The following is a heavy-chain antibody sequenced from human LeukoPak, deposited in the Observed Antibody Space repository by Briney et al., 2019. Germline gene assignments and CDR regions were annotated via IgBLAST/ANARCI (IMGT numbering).Heavy chain of an antibody. J-gene: IGHJ5*02. CDR1: GGTFSGYT. D-gene: IGHD3-3*01. CDR2: IIPILGIA. CDR3: ARYYDFWSGSPDNWFDP. V-gene: IGHV1-69*02. Sequence: ASVKVSCKASGGTFSGYTISWVRLAPGQGLEWMGRIIPILGIANYAQKFQGRVTITADKSTSTAYMELSSLRSEDTAVYYCARYYDFWSGSPDNWFDPWDQGTLVTVSS.